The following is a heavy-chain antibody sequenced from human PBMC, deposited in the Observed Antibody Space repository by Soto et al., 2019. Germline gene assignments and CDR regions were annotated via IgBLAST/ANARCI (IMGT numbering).Heavy chain of an antibody. J-gene: IGHJ6*03. V-gene: IGHV3-23*04. CDR3: AGRYCTNGVCYTNYYYYIDV. CDR1: GFTFSTYA. CDR2: ITTSGGNT. D-gene: IGHD2-8*01. Sequence: EVQLVESGGGLVQPGGSLRLSCAASGFTFSTYAMSWVRQAPGKGLEWVSTITTSGGNTYYADSVQGRFTISRDNSKNTLYLQMNSLRAEDTAVYYCAGRYCTNGVCYTNYYYYIDVWGKGTTVTVSS.